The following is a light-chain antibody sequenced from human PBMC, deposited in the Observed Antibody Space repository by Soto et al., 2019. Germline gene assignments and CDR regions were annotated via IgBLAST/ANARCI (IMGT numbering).Light chain of an antibody. Sequence: QSVLTQPASVSGSPGQSITISCTGTSSDVGGYDYVSWYQLHPGKAPKLMVFEVNNRPSGVSYRFSGSKSGNTASLTISGLQAEDVADYFCSSYSSSTAYLFGTGTKLTVL. CDR2: EVN. CDR3: SSYSSSTAYL. V-gene: IGLV2-14*01. J-gene: IGLJ1*01. CDR1: SSDVGGYDY.